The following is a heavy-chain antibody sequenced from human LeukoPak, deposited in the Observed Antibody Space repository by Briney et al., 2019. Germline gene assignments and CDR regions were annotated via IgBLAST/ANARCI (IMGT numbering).Heavy chain of an antibody. J-gene: IGHJ3*02. V-gene: IGHV4-59*06. CDR2: INHRGTI. Sequence: SETLSLTCTVSGGSISSYYWSWLRQPAGKGLEWIGYINHRGTIDYNPSLKSRVTISVDTSKNQFSLKLNYVTAADTAVYYCVRDADYFDSSGSVRGFAIWGQGTIVSVSS. CDR1: GGSISSYY. D-gene: IGHD3-22*01. CDR3: VRDADYFDSSGSVRGFAI.